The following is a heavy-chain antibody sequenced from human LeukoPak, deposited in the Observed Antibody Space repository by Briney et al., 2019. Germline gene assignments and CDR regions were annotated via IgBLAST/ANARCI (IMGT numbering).Heavy chain of an antibody. V-gene: IGHV3-7*01. CDR1: GFSFSIFR. Sequence: GGSLRLSCAVSGFSFSIFRMSWVRQAPGKALEWVANIKQDGSEKYYLDSVKGRFTISRDNAKNSLYLQMNSLRAEDTAVYYCAREQYSGYDDYWGQGTLVTVSS. CDR3: AREQYSGYDDY. CDR2: IKQDGSEK. J-gene: IGHJ4*02. D-gene: IGHD5-12*01.